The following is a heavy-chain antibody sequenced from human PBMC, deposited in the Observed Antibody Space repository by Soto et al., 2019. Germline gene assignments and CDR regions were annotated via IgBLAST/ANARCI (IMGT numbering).Heavy chain of an antibody. CDR2: IYWDDDK. V-gene: IGHV2-5*02. D-gene: IGHD6-19*01. CDR3: AHIIAVAGNFDY. Sequence: QITLKESGPTLVKPTQTLTLTCTFSGFSLSTSGVGVGWIRQPPGKALEWLAVIYWDDDKGYRPSLKSRMTITTDTSKNQVVFTVTNMDPMDTATYYCAHIIAVAGNFDYWGQGTLVTVSS. CDR1: GFSLSTSGVG. J-gene: IGHJ4*02.